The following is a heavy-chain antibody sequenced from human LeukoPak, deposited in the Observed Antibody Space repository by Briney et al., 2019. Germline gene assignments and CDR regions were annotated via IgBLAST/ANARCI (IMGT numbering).Heavy chain of an antibody. CDR3: ARATSYGRFDY. Sequence: GGSLRLSCAASGFTFSSYSMNWVRQAPGKGLEWVSYISSTSSIYYADSVKGRFTVSRDNAKNSLHLQMNSLRAEDTALYYCARATSYGRFDYWGQGTLVTVSS. CDR1: GFTFSSYS. CDR2: ISSTSSI. D-gene: IGHD3-10*01. V-gene: IGHV3-48*01. J-gene: IGHJ4*02.